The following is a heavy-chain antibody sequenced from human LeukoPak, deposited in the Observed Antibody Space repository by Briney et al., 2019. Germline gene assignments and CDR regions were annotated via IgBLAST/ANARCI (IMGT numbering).Heavy chain of an antibody. CDR3: AKGGYFDFEN. CDR2: ISASGTST. Sequence: GGSLRLSCAASGFTFSSYAMSWVRQAPGKGLEWVSSISASGTSTYYADSVKGRFTISRDNSKNTLDLQMNSLRAEDTAVYYCAKGGYFDFENWGQGTRVTVSS. CDR1: GFTFSSYA. V-gene: IGHV3-23*01. J-gene: IGHJ3*01. D-gene: IGHD3-9*01.